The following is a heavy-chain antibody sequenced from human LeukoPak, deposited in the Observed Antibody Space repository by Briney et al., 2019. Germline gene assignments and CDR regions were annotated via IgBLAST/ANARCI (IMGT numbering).Heavy chain of an antibody. D-gene: IGHD3-22*01. CDR3: ARGGIHSSGSLRTFDY. J-gene: IGHJ4*02. V-gene: IGHV1-8*01. CDR2: MNPNSGIT. CDR1: GYTFTSYD. Sequence: GASVKVSCKASGYTFTSYDINWVRQATGHGPEWMGWMNPNSGITGYAQKFRGRVTMTRDTSINTAFMELSRLRFDDTAVYYCARGGIHSSGSLRTFDYWGQGTLVTVSS.